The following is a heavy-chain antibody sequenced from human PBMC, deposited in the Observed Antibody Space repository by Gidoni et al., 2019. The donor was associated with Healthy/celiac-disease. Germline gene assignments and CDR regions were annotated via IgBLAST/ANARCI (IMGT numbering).Heavy chain of an antibody. J-gene: IGHJ5*02. CDR3: ATAPLMVRGVPQPYNWFDP. Sequence: QVQLQQWGAGLLKPSETLSLTCAVYGGSCSGYYWSWIRQPPGKGLEGIGEINHSGSTNYNPSLKSRVTISVDTSKNQFSLKLSSVTAADTAVYYCATAPLMVRGVPQPYNWFDPWGQGTLVTVSS. CDR1: GGSCSGYY. D-gene: IGHD3-10*01. CDR2: INHSGST. V-gene: IGHV4-34*01.